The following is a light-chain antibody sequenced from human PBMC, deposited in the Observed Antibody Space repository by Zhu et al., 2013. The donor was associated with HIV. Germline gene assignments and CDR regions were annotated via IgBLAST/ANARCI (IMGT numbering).Light chain of an antibody. J-gene: IGKJ5*01. V-gene: IGKV3-15*01. CDR1: QSISTS. Sequence: ETVLTQSPATLSLSPGERATLSCRASQSISTSLAWYQQKPGQAPRLLIYGASTRATGIPARFSGSGSGTEFTLTISSLQSEDFAVYYCQQYGSSPPIIFGQGTRLEIK. CDR3: QQYGSSPPII. CDR2: GAS.